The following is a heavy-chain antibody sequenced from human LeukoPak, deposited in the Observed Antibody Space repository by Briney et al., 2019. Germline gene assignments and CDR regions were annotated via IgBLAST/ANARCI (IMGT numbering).Heavy chain of an antibody. CDR3: ARDPLYYDILTGYYPSYYFDY. CDR1: GFTFSSYE. Sequence: GGSLRLSCAASGFTFSSYEMNWVRQAPGKGLEWVSYISSSGSTIYYADSVKGRFTISRDNAKNSLYLQMNSLRAEDTAVYYCARDPLYYDILTGYYPSYYFDYWGQGTLVTVSS. V-gene: IGHV3-48*03. D-gene: IGHD3-9*01. CDR2: ISSSGSTI. J-gene: IGHJ4*02.